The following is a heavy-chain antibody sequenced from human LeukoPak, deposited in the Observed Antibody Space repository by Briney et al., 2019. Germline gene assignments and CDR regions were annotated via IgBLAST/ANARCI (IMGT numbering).Heavy chain of an antibody. CDR3: ARDQYCSSTSCYDY. CDR2: IKQDGSEK. J-gene: IGHJ4*02. Sequence: GGSLRLSCEASGFTFSSHWMHWVRQAPGKGLEWVANIKQDGSEKYYVDSVKGRFTISRDNAKNSLYLQMNSLRAEDTAVYYCARDQYCSSTSCYDYWGQGTLVTVSS. D-gene: IGHD2-2*01. V-gene: IGHV3-7*01. CDR1: GFTFSSHW.